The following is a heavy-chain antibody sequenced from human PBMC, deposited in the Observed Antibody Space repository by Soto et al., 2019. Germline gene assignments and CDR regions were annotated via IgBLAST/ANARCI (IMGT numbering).Heavy chain of an antibody. CDR3: ARSLTGYSSSSPYYYYGMDV. D-gene: IGHD6-6*01. V-gene: IGHV4-59*01. J-gene: IGHJ6*02. CDR2: IYYSGST. Sequence: SETLSLTCTVSGGSISSYYWSWIRQPPGKGLEWIGYIYYSGSTNYNPSLKSRVTISVDTSKNQFSLKLSSVTAADTAVYYCARSLTGYSSSSPYYYYGMDVWGQGTTVTVSS. CDR1: GGSISSYY.